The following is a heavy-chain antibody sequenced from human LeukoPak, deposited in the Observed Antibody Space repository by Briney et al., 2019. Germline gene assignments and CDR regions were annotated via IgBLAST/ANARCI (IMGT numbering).Heavy chain of an antibody. CDR1: GFTFSSYW. V-gene: IGHV3-7*01. CDR3: ARGRGSWYGVYFDY. J-gene: IGHJ4*02. D-gene: IGHD6-13*01. CDR2: INQDGSEK. Sequence: GGSLRLSCAASGFTFSSYWMSWVRQAPGKGLEWVANINQDGSEKYYVDSVKGRFTISRDNAKNSLYLQMNSLRTEDTAVYYCARGRGSWYGVYFDYWGQGTLVTVSS.